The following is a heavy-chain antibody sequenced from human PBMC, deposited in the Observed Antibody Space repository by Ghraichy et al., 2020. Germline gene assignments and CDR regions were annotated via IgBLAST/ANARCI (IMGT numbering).Heavy chain of an antibody. J-gene: IGHJ3*02. V-gene: IGHV3-23*01. Sequence: GSLRLSCEASGFTFRTYGMSWVRQAPGKGLEWGSSISGSGGITYYADSVKGRFTTSRDNFKETLYLQMHSVRAEDTAIYYCVKENGDYIVSAFDIWGQGTLVTVSS. CDR3: VKENGDYIVSAFDI. CDR2: ISGSGGIT. D-gene: IGHD4-17*01. CDR1: GFTFRTYG.